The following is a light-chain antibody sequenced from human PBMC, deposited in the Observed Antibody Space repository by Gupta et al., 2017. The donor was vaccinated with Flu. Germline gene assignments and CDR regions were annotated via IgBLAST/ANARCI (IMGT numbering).Light chain of an antibody. Sequence: SSLSASVRARVSITCRASHSINTSLNWHQAKPGKAPNLLIYAASSAHTPVPSRFSGCGTGTAFTLSIRRPQPEASATYYCRQSYSSPYAFGQGTKLEIK. CDR2: AAS. J-gene: IGKJ2*01. V-gene: IGKV1-39*01. CDR1: HSINTS. CDR3: RQSYSSPYA.